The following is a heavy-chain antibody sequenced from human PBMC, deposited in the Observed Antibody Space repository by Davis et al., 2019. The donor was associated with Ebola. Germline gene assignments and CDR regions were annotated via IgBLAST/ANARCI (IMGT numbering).Heavy chain of an antibody. J-gene: IGHJ3*02. D-gene: IGHD1-7*01. Sequence: GESLKISCAASGFTFSNYAMNWVRQAPGKGLEWVAVISYDGSSEYYTDSVMGRFTISRDNSKNTLYLQMNSLRPEDTALYYCARMELRGDSGSAFDIWGQGTTVTVSS. V-gene: IGHV3-30-3*01. CDR2: ISYDGSSE. CDR3: ARMELRGDSGSAFDI. CDR1: GFTFSNYA.